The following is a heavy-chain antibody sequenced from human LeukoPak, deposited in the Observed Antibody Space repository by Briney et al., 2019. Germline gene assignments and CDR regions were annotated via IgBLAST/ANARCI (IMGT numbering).Heavy chain of an antibody. Sequence: GGSLRLSCAASGFTFSSYFMYWVRQAPGKGLEWVAFVSNDGSNKYHADSVKGRFTISRDNSKNTLYLQMDSLRAEDTAAYYCARDRSKCMDVWGQGTTVTVSS. CDR3: ARDRSKCMDV. V-gene: IGHV3-30-3*01. CDR1: GFTFSSYF. D-gene: IGHD3-10*01. J-gene: IGHJ6*02. CDR2: VSNDGSNK.